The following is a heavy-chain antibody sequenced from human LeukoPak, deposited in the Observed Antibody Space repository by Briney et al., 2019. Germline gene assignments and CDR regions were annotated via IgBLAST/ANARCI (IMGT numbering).Heavy chain of an antibody. Sequence: GGSLRLSCAASGFTFSSYWMSWVRQAPGKGLEWVANIKQDGSQKYYVDSVKGRFTISRDNAKNSLYLQMNSLRAEDTAVYYCANHNRYSIWFGDAFDIWGQGTMVTVSS. J-gene: IGHJ3*02. CDR2: IKQDGSQK. D-gene: IGHD5-18*01. V-gene: IGHV3-7*01. CDR1: GFTFSSYW. CDR3: ANHNRYSIWFGDAFDI.